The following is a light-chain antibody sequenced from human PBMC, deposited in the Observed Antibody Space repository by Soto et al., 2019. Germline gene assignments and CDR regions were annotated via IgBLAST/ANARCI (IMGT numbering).Light chain of an antibody. J-gene: IGLJ1*01. CDR2: EVS. CDR1: SRDVGGYNY. Sequence: QSVLTQPASVSGSPGQSITISCTGTSRDVGGYNYVSWHQQHPGKAPKVIITEVSNRPSGVSNRFSGSKSGNTASLTISGLQAEDEADYYCCSHAGSDTYVFGTGTKLTVL. CDR3: CSHAGSDTYV. V-gene: IGLV2-14*01.